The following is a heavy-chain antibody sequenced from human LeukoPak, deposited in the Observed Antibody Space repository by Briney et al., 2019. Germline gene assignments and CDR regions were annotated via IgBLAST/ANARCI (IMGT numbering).Heavy chain of an antibody. CDR2: INPNSGGT. Sequence: ASVKVSCKASGYTFTGYYMHWVRQAPGQGLEWMGWINPNSGGTNYAQKFQGRVTMTRDTSISTAYMELSRLRSDDTAVYYGARVRARRNSSGYYPYWGQGTLVTVSS. V-gene: IGHV1-2*02. CDR3: ARVRARRNSSGYYPY. J-gene: IGHJ4*02. D-gene: IGHD3-22*01. CDR1: GYTFTGYY.